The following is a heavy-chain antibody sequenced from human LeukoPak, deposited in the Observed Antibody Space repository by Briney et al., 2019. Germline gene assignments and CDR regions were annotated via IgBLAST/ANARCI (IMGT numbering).Heavy chain of an antibody. Sequence: ASVTVSCKTSGYSFTDYYMHWVRQAPGQGLEWMGWINPNSGGTSAAQKFQGRVTMTRDTSITTVYMEVSWLTSDDTAIYYCARADRLHGGPYLIGPWGQGTLVTVSS. CDR1: GYSFTDYY. CDR3: ARADRLHGGPYLIGP. CDR2: INPNSGGT. J-gene: IGHJ5*02. V-gene: IGHV1-2*02. D-gene: IGHD2-21*01.